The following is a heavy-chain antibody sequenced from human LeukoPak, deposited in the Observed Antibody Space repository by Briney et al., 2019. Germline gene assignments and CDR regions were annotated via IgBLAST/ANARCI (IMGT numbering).Heavy chain of an antibody. CDR3: ARGRTAARSNSYFDL. J-gene: IGHJ2*01. D-gene: IGHD6-6*01. V-gene: IGHV3-33*01. CDR1: GFTFSSYG. CDR2: ILDHRSNR. Sequence: GGSLRLSCAPSGFTFSSYGMHWVRHAPGEGVEWVAFILDHRSNRYYADSVKGRFTISRDNSKNTLYLQMNSLRAEVTAVYYCARGRTAARSNSYFDLWGRGTLVTVSS.